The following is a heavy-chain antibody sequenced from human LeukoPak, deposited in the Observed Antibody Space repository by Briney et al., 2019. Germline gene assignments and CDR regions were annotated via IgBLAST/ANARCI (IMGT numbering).Heavy chain of an antibody. V-gene: IGHV4-59*12. Sequence: SETLTLTCTVSGGSISSYYWSWIRQPPGKGLEWIGYIYYSGSTNYNPSLKSRVTISVDTSKNQFSLKLSSVTAADTAVYYCASTLLGIFDYWGQGTLVTVSS. D-gene: IGHD7-27*01. CDR2: IYYSGST. J-gene: IGHJ4*02. CDR1: GGSISSYY. CDR3: ASTLLGIFDY.